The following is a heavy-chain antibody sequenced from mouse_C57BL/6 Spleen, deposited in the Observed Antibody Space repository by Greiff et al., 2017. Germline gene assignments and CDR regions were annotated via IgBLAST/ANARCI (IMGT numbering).Heavy chain of an antibody. J-gene: IGHJ4*01. CDR1: GFTFSSYA. Sequence: EVMLVESGEGLVKPGGSLKLSCAASGFTFSSYAMSWVRQTPEKRLEWVAYISSGGDYIYYADTVKGRFTISRDNARNTLYLQMSSLKSEDTAMYYCTRDGSSYRGYAMDYWGQGTSVTVSS. CDR3: TRDGSSYRGYAMDY. CDR2: ISSGGDYI. V-gene: IGHV5-9-1*02. D-gene: IGHD1-1*01.